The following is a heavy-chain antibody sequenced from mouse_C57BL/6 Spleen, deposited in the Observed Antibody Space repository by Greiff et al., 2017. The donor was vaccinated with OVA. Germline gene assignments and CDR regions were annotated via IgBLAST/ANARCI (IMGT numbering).Heavy chain of an antibody. CDR3: TRDKSNSFDY. V-gene: IGHV5-9-1*02. D-gene: IGHD1-3*01. J-gene: IGHJ2*01. Sequence: EVKLQESGEGLVKPGGSLKLSCAASGFTFSSYAMSWVRQTPEKRLEWVAYISSGGDYIYYADTVKGRFTISRDNARNTLYLQMSSLKSEDTAMYYCTRDKSNSFDYWGQGTTLTVSS. CDR2: ISSGGDYI. CDR1: GFTFSSYA.